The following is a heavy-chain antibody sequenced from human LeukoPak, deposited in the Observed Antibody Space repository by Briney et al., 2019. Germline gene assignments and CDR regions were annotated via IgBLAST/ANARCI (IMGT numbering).Heavy chain of an antibody. D-gene: IGHD1-26*01. Sequence: SETLSLTCAVYGGSFSGYYWSWIRQPPGKGLEWIGEINHSGSTYYNPSLKSRVTISVDTSKNQFSLKLSSVTAADTAVYYCARGVDRSTYGHDYWGQGTLVTVSS. CDR1: GGSFSGYY. V-gene: IGHV4-34*01. J-gene: IGHJ4*02. CDR3: ARGVDRSTYGHDY. CDR2: INHSGST.